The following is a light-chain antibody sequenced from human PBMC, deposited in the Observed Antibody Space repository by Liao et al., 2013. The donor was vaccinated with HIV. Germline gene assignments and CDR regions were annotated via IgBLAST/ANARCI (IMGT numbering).Light chain of an antibody. CDR2: YDS. Sequence: SYELTLPPSVSVAPGKTARITCGGNNIGSKSMHWYQQKPGQAPVLVIYYDSDRPSGIPERFSGSNSGNTATLTISRVEAGDEADYYCQVWDSGSDLVVFGGGTKLTVL. J-gene: IGLJ2*01. V-gene: IGLV3-21*01. CDR3: QVWDSGSDLVV. CDR1: NIGSKS.